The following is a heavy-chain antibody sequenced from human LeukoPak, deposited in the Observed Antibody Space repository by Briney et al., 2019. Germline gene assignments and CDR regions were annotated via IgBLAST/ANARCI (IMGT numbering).Heavy chain of an antibody. CDR3: AKSDGNYYDSSGLLIDY. Sequence: PGGSLRLSCAASGFTFSSYAMSWVRQAPGKGLEWVSAISGSGGSTYYADSVKGPFTISRDNSKHTLYLQMNSLRAEDTDVYYCAKSDGNYYDSSGLLIDYWGQGTLVTVSS. J-gene: IGHJ4*02. CDR2: ISGSGGST. D-gene: IGHD3-22*01. V-gene: IGHV3-23*01. CDR1: GFTFSSYA.